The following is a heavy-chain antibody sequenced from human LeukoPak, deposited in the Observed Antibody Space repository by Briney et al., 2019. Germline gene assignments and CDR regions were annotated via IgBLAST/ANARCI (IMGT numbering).Heavy chain of an antibody. J-gene: IGHJ5*01. V-gene: IGHV1-2*02. D-gene: IGHD1-26*01. CDR2: VNPNSGDT. Sequence: ASVKVSCKASGYTFTGYYLHWVRQAPGQGLEWMGCVNPNSGDTDYAQKFQGSVTMTRDTSISTVYMELSRLRSDDTAVYYCARASGSYWWFDSWGQGTLVTVSS. CDR3: ARASGSYWWFDS. CDR1: GYTFTGYY.